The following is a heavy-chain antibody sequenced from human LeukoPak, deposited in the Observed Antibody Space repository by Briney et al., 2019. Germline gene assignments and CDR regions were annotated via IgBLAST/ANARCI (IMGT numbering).Heavy chain of an antibody. V-gene: IGHV4-59*01. CDR3: ARESRYYGSGSYYILDY. CDR2: IYYSGST. J-gene: IGHJ4*02. CDR1: GGSISSYY. Sequence: SETLSLTCTVSGGSISSYYWSWIRQPPGEGLEWIGYIYYSGSTNYNPSLKSRVTISVDTSKNQFSLKLSSVTAADTAVYYCARESRYYGSGSYYILDYWGQGTLVTVSS. D-gene: IGHD3-10*01.